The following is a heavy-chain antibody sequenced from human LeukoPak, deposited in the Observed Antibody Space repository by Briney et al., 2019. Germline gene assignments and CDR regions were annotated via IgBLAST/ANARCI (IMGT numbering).Heavy chain of an antibody. CDR2: IYYSGST. CDR3: ARDRGDGYNAIDY. J-gene: IGHJ4*02. D-gene: IGHD5-24*01. Sequence: SETLSLTCTVSGGSISSYYWSWLRQPPGKGLEWIGYIYYSGSTNYNPSLKSRVTISVDTSKNQFSLKLSSVTAADTAVYYCARDRGDGYNAIDYWGQGTLVTVSS. V-gene: IGHV4-59*01. CDR1: GGSISSYY.